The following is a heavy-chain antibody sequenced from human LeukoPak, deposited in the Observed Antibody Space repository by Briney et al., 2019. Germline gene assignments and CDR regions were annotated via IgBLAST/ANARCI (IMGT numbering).Heavy chain of an antibody. CDR1: GFTFSSYG. D-gene: IGHD3-3*01. CDR3: ASYYDFWSGYDY. J-gene: IGHJ4*02. V-gene: IGHV3-30*03. CDR2: ISYDGSNK. Sequence: TGGSLRLSCAASGFTFSSYGMHWVRQAPGKGLEWVAVISYDGSNKYYADSVKGRFTISRDNSKNTLYLQMNSLRDEDTAVYYCASYYDFWSGYDYWGQGTLVTVSS.